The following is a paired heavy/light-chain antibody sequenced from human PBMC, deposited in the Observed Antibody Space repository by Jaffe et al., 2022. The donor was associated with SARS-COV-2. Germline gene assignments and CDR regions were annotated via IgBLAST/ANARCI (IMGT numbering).Light chain of an antibody. V-gene: IGLV3-21*02. Sequence: SYVLTQPPSVSVAPGQTARITCGGNNIGSKSVHWYQQKPGQAPVLVVYDDSDRPSGIPERFSGSNSGNTATLTISRVEAGDEADYYCQVWDSSSDHRGVFGGGTKLTVL. CDR1: NIGSKS. CDR3: QVWDSSSDHRGV. J-gene: IGLJ3*02. CDR2: DDS.
Heavy chain of an antibody. D-gene: IGHD3-10*01. Sequence: QVQLQESGPGLVKPSETLSLTCTVSGGSISSYYWSWIRQPAGKGLEWIGRIYTSGSTNYNPSLKSRVTMSVDTSKNQFSLKLSSVTAADTAVYYCARVRESHAGGMWTYYFDYWGQGTLVTVSS. J-gene: IGHJ4*02. V-gene: IGHV4-4*07. CDR2: IYTSGST. CDR3: ARVRESHAGGMWTYYFDY. CDR1: GGSISSYY.